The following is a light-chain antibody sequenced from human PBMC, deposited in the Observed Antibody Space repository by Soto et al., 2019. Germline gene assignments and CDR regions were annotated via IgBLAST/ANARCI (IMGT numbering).Light chain of an antibody. CDR3: SSYPSSSTLN. J-gene: IGLJ1*01. Sequence: QSALTQPASVSGSPGQSITISCTGTSSDVGGYNYVPWYQQHPGKAPKLMIYEVSNRPSGVSNRFSGSKSGNTASLTISGLQAEDEADYYCSSYPSSSTLNFGTGTKLTVL. CDR2: EVS. V-gene: IGLV2-14*01. CDR1: SSDVGGYNY.